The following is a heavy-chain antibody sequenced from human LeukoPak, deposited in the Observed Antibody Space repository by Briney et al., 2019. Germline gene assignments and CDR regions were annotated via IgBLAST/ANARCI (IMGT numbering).Heavy chain of an antibody. CDR2: IIAIFGTG. V-gene: IGHV1-69*13. D-gene: IGHD3-10*01. CDR1: GGTFTSYA. J-gene: IGHJ4*02. Sequence: ASVKVSCKASGGTFTSYAMSWVGQAPGQGREGMGGIIAIFGTGNYAQKFQGRVTITADESTSTAYMELSSLRSEHTAVYYCARDTDYYGPGSHYIFHYWGQGPLLTLSS. CDR3: ARDTDYYGPGSHYIFHY.